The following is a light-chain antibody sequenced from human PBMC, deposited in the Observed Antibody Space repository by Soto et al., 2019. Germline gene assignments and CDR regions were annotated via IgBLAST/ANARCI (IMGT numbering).Light chain of an antibody. V-gene: IGKV3-20*01. CDR2: AAS. CDR3: QQYGSALLT. Sequence: EIQLTQSPATLSLSPGERATISCRASQSVSSSYLAWYQQKPGQATRLLIYAASSRATGIPDRFSGSGSGTDFTLTISRLEPEDFAVYYCQQYGSALLTFGGGTKVEIK. J-gene: IGKJ4*01. CDR1: QSVSSSY.